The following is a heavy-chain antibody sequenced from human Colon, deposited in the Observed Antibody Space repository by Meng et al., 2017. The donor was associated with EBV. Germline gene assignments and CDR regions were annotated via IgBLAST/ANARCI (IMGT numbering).Heavy chain of an antibody. D-gene: IGHD3-10*02. CDR3: SRGGPRQLFTFDP. CDR1: GGSISDSNC. CDR2: IYYTGST. V-gene: IGHV4-4*02. Sequence: QVSRQVGGTVRVRPAGTRSLTFRVRGGSISDSNCLSWVRRPPGEGREWIFGIYYTGSTNYNPALNKRGTMLVDNSANEFSLTLISVTAADTAVDYFSRGGPRQLFTFDPWGQGTLVTVSS. J-gene: IGHJ5*02.